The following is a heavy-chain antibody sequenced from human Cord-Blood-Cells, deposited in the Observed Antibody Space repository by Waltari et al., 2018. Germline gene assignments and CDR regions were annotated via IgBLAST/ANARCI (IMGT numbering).Heavy chain of an antibody. CDR2: IIPIFGTA. V-gene: IGHV1-69*01. CDR1: GGTFSSYA. D-gene: IGHD5-18*01. J-gene: IGHJ6*02. Sequence: QVQLVQSGAEVKKPGSSVTVSCKASGGTFSSYATSWVRQAPGQGLEWMGGIIPIFGTANYAQKFQGRVTITADESTSTAYMELSSLRSEDTAVYYCARPLTAMVTRYYYGMDVWGQGTTVTVSS. CDR3: ARPLTAMVTRYYYGMDV.